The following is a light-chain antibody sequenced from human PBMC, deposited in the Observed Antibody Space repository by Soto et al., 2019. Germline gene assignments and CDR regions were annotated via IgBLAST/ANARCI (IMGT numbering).Light chain of an antibody. V-gene: IGLV2-14*01. CDR1: SSDVGGYNY. CDR2: DVS. Sequence: QSVLTQPASVSGSPGQSITISCTGTSSDVGGYNYVSWYQQQPGKAPKFMIYDVSNRPSGVSNRFSGSKSGNTASLTISGLQAEDEANYYCGSYTTSNPRQIFFGTGTKVTVL. J-gene: IGLJ1*01. CDR3: GSYTTSNPRQIF.